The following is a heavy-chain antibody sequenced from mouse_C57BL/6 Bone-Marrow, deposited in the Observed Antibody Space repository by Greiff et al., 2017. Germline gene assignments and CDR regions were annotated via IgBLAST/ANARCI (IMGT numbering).Heavy chain of an antibody. CDR1: GYSITSGYY. CDR2: ISYDGSN. V-gene: IGHV3-6*01. D-gene: IGHD2-3*01. Sequence: EVQLVESGPGLVKPSQSLSLTCSVPGYSITSGYYWNWIRQFPGNKLEWMGYISYDGSNNYNPSLKNRISITRDTSKNQFFLKLNSLTTEDTATYYCASESYDGFAYWGQGTLVTVSA. CDR3: ASESYDGFAY. J-gene: IGHJ3*01.